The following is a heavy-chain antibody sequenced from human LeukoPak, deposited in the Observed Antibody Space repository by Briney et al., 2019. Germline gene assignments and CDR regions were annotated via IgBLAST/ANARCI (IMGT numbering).Heavy chain of an antibody. J-gene: IGHJ6*02. V-gene: IGHV1-18*01. Sequence: ASVKVSCKASGYTFTSYGISWVRQAPGQGLEWMGWISAYNGNTNYAQKLQGRVTMTTDTSTSTAYMELSSLRSEDTAVYYCARSPGYDFWSGAPGLDVWGQGTTVTVSS. D-gene: IGHD3-3*01. CDR3: ARSPGYDFWSGAPGLDV. CDR2: ISAYNGNT. CDR1: GYTFTSYG.